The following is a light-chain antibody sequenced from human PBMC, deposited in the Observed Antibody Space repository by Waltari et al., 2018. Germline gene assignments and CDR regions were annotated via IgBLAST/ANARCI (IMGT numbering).Light chain of an antibody. CDR1: QSISSY. CDR2: SAA. Sequence: DIQMTQSPSSLSAFVGDRVTITCRASQSISSYLNWYQQRPGKAPKLLISSAASLQSGVPSRFSGSGSGTDFTLTISSLQPEDIATYYCQHSYTTPLTFGPGSKVEIK. V-gene: IGKV1-39*01. J-gene: IGKJ3*01. CDR3: QHSYTTPLT.